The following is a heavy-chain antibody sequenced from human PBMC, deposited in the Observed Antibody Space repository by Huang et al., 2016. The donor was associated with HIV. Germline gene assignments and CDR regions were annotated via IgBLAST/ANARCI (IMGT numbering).Heavy chain of an antibody. CDR1: GYTFSIYG. J-gene: IGHJ4*02. V-gene: IGHV1-18*01. CDR3: ARVPSDHFSDY. Sequence: QIQLVQSGPEVKKPGASVKVSCKASGYTFSIYGISWVRQAPGQGPEWMGRVSAYSGYTNYSQKFQGRVTMTADTSASTAYMDVRSLTSDDTAVYYCARVPSDHFSDYWGQGTLVTVSS. CDR2: VSAYSGYT.